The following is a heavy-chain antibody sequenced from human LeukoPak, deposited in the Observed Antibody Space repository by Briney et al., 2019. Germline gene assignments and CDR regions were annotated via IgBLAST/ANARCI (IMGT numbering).Heavy chain of an antibody. CDR2: ISYDGSNK. D-gene: IGHD1-1*01. V-gene: IGHV3-30*18. J-gene: IGHJ6*02. Sequence: GSLRLSCAASGFTFSSYGMHWVRQAPGKGLEWVAVISYDGSNKYYADSVKGRFTISRDNSKNTLYLQMNSLRAEDTAVYYCAKGWKAHYYYGMDVWGQGPTVTVPS. CDR1: GFTFSSYG. CDR3: AKGWKAHYYYGMDV.